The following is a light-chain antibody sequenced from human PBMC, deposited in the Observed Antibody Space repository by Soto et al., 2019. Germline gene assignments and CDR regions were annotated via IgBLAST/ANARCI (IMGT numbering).Light chain of an antibody. Sequence: NFMLTQPHSVSESPGKTVTISCTRSSGRIASNYVQWYQQLPGSAPTTVIYEDNQRPSGVPDRFSGSIDSSSNSASLTISGLKTEDEADYYCQSYDSSINVVFGGGTKLTVL. V-gene: IGLV6-57*04. CDR3: QSYDSSINVV. J-gene: IGLJ2*01. CDR1: SGRIASNY. CDR2: EDN.